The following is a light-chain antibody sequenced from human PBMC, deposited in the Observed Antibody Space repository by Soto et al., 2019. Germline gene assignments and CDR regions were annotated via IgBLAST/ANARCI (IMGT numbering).Light chain of an antibody. CDR1: SSNIGAGYD. Sequence: QSVLRQPPSVSGAPGQRVTISCTGSSSNIGAGYDGHWYQQLPGTAPKLLIYGNSNRPSGVPDRFSGSKSGTSASLAITGLQAEDEADYYCQSYDSSLSGWVFGGGTKLTVL. CDR3: QSYDSSLSGWV. J-gene: IGLJ3*02. V-gene: IGLV1-40*01. CDR2: GNS.